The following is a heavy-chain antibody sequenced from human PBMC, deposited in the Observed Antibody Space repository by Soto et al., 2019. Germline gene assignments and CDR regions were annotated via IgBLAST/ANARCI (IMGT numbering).Heavy chain of an antibody. V-gene: IGHV4-30-4*01. CDR3: VRAGDIVVVPAATNWFDP. Sequence: SETLSLTCTVSGGSISSGDYYWSWIRQPPGKGLEWIGYIYYSGSTYYNPSLKSRVTISVDTSKNQFSLKLSSVTAADTAVYYCVRAGDIVVVPAATNWFDPWGQGTLVTVSS. CDR1: GGSISSGDYY. CDR2: IYYSGST. J-gene: IGHJ5*02. D-gene: IGHD2-2*01.